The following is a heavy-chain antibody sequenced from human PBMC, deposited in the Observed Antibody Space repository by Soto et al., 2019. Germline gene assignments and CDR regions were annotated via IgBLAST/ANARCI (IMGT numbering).Heavy chain of an antibody. J-gene: IGHJ4*02. CDR2: ISGSGAAT. CDR3: AKVLYGVVTYFDS. D-gene: IGHD3-3*01. Sequence: EVQLLESGGGLVQPGGSLRLSCASSGFTFSSYGMTWVRRPPGKGLEWVSAISGSGAATYYADSVQGRFTIYRDNSNNTLYLQMNSLRAEDTAVYSCAKVLYGVVTYFDSWGQGTLVTVSS. CDR1: GFTFSSYG. V-gene: IGHV3-23*01.